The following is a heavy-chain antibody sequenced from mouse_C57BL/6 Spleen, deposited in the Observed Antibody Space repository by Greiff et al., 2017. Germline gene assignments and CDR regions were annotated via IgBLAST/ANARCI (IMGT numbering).Heavy chain of an antibody. V-gene: IGHV5-17*01. Sequence: EVKLEESGGGLVKPGGSLKLSCAASGFTFSDYGMHWVRQAPEKGLEWVAYISSGSSTIYYADTVKGRFTISRDNAKNTLFLQMTSLRSEDTAMYYCARPLLYYGSSPFAYWGQGTLVTVSA. CDR1: GFTFSDYG. J-gene: IGHJ3*01. CDR3: ARPLLYYGSSPFAY. D-gene: IGHD1-1*01. CDR2: ISSGSSTI.